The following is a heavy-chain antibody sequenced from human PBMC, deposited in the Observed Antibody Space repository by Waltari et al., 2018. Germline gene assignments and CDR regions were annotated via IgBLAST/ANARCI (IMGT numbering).Heavy chain of an antibody. Sequence: QVQLQESGPGLVKPSETLSLTCTVSGGSISSHYWSWIRQPPGKGLEWIGYIYYSGSINYHPSLNIRATISVDESEILVSRELGWLTSADTAVYTCARGAGLDYWGQGTLVTVSS. V-gene: IGHV4-59*11. CDR3: ARGAGLDY. J-gene: IGHJ4*02. CDR2: IYYSGSI. D-gene: IGHD3-10*01. CDR1: GGSISSHY.